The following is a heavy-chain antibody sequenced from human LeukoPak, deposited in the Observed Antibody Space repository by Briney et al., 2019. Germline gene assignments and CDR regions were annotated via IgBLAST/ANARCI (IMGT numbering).Heavy chain of an antibody. J-gene: IGHJ6*03. D-gene: IGHD3-9*01. CDR3: ARDGAGYFDWLLPYYYYYYMDV. CDR1: GFTFSSYV. CDR2: ISYDGSNK. Sequence: PGGSLRLSCAASGFTFSSYVMHWVRQAPGKGLEWVAVISYDGSNKYYADSVKGRFTISRDNSKNTLYLQMNSLRAEDTAVYCCARDGAGYFDWLLPYYYYYYMDVWGKGTTVTVSS. V-gene: IGHV3-30*04.